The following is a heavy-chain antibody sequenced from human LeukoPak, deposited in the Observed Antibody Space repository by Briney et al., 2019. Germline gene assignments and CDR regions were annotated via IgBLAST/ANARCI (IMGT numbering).Heavy chain of an antibody. V-gene: IGHV1-69*04. J-gene: IGHJ4*02. CDR1: GGTFSSYA. CDR2: IIPILGIA. CDR3: ARGSLVFPFDY. Sequence: SVKVSCKASGGTFSSYAISWVRQAPGQGLEWMGRIIPILGIANYAQKFQGRVTITADKSTSTAYMELSSLGSEDTAVYYCARGSLVFPFDYWGQGTLVTVSS. D-gene: IGHD2-8*01.